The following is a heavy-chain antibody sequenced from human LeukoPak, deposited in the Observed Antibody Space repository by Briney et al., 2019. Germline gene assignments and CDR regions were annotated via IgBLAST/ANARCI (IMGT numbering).Heavy chain of an antibody. J-gene: IGHJ4*02. V-gene: IGHV3-21*01. CDR3: TRKYSRSHSLDY. CDR2: ISNSSSST. CDR1: GFTFNTYA. D-gene: IGHD1-26*01. Sequence: PGGSLRLSCAASGFTFNTYAMNWVRQAPGKGLEWVSSISNSSSSTYYADSVKGRFTISRDNAKSSLSLLMNSLGVDDTALYYCTRKYSRSHSLDYWGQGTLVTVSS.